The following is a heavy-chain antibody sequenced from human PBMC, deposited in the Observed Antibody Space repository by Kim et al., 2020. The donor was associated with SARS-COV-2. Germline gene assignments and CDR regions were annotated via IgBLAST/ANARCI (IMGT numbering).Heavy chain of an antibody. V-gene: IGHV4-34*01. J-gene: IGHJ6*01. Sequence: SETLSLTCAVYGGSFSGYYWSWIRQPPGKGLEWIGEINHSGSTNYNPSLKSRVTISVDTSKNQFSLKLSSVTAADTAVYYCARGITIFGVAISYYYYGM. CDR3: ARGITIFGVAISYYYYGM. D-gene: IGHD3-3*01. CDR2: INHSGST. CDR1: GGSFSGYY.